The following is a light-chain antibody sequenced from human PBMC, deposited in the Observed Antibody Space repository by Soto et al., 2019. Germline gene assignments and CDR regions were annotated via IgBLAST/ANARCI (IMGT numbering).Light chain of an antibody. CDR3: SSYTSSSTLL. V-gene: IGLV2-14*01. CDR1: SSDVGDYNY. J-gene: IGLJ2*01. CDR2: EVS. Sequence: QSALTQPASVSGSPGQSITISCTGTSSDVGDYNYVSWYQQHPDKAPKLMIYEVSNRPSGVSNRLSGSKSGNTASLTISGIQAEDEADYYCSSYTSSSTLLFGGGTKLTVL.